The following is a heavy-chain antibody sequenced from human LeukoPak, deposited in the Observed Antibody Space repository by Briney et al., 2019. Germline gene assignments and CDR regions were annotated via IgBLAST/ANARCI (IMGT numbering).Heavy chain of an antibody. D-gene: IGHD1-26*01. CDR3: AKDFNVIYYSLWGY. J-gene: IGHJ4*02. CDR2: ISGSGGNT. CDR1: GFTFSSYA. Sequence: GGSLRLSCTASGFTFSSYAMSWVRQAPGKGLEWVSAISGSGGNTYYRDSVKGRFTISRDNSKNVLYLQMNSLRAEDSAIYYCAKDFNVIYYSLWGYWGQGTLVTVSS. V-gene: IGHV3-23*01.